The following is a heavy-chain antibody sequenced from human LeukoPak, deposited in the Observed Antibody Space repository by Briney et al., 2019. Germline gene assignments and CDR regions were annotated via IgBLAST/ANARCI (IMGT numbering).Heavy chain of an antibody. CDR2: ISSSGSTI. D-gene: IGHD2-2*01. CDR1: GFTFSDYY. CDR3: ARYGLLGLSEINAFDI. Sequence: GGSLRLSCAASGFTFSDYYMSWIRQAPGKGLEWVSYISSSGSTIYYADSVKGRFTISRDNAKNSLYLQMNSLRAEDTAVYYCARYGLLGLSEINAFDIWGQGTRVTVSS. J-gene: IGHJ3*02. V-gene: IGHV3-11*04.